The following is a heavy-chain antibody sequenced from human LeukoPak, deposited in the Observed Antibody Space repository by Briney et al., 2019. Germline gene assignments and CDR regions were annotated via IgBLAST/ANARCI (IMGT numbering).Heavy chain of an antibody. J-gene: IGHJ4*02. CDR1: GVSVSSTTYY. CDR3: ARVSPLYYDILTGYPDY. CDR2: IHYTGGS. Sequence: PSETLSLTCTVSGVSVSSTTYYWGWIRQPPGKGLEWIGSIHYTGGSYYNPSLRSRVTISLDTSKNQFSLNLSSVTAADTAVYYCARVSPLYYDILTGYPDYWGQGTLVTVSS. V-gene: IGHV4-39*07. D-gene: IGHD3-9*01.